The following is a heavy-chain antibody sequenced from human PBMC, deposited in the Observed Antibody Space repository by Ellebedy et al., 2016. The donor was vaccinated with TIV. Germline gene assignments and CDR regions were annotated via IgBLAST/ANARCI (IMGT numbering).Heavy chain of an antibody. CDR1: GYTFTSYD. Sequence: ASVKVSXXASGYTFTSYDINWVRQATGQGLEWMGWMNPNSGNTGYAQKFQGRVTMTRNTSISTAYMELSSLRSEDTAVYYCARAPFYRTNDLDYWGQGTLVTVSS. V-gene: IGHV1-8*01. CDR3: ARAPFYRTNDLDY. CDR2: MNPNSGNT. D-gene: IGHD1-1*01. J-gene: IGHJ4*02.